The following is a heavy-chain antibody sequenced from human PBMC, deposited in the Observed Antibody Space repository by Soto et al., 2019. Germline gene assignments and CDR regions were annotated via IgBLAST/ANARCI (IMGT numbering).Heavy chain of an antibody. J-gene: IGHJ4*02. Sequence: SETLSLTCTVSAASFSKYYWTWVRQPPGKGLEWIGYVYFNGNTNYNPSLKRRVSISIDTSKNQISLTLNSVTAADTAVYYCASVTFGGVVLAHWGQGTLVTVSS. V-gene: IGHV4-59*01. CDR3: ASVTFGGVVLAH. CDR2: VYFNGNT. CDR1: AASFSKYY. D-gene: IGHD3-16*01.